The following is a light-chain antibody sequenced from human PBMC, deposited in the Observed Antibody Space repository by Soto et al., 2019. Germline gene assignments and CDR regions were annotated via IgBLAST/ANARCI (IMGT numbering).Light chain of an antibody. J-gene: IGLJ1*01. Sequence: QSALTQPAAVSGSPGQSITISCTGTSSDVGGYNYVSWYQQHPGKAPQLIIYDVSDRPSGVSNRFSGSKSGNTASLTISGLQAEDEADYYCSSYSTGSTVFGTGTKLTVL. CDR1: SSDVGGYNY. CDR3: SSYSTGSTV. V-gene: IGLV2-14*03. CDR2: DVS.